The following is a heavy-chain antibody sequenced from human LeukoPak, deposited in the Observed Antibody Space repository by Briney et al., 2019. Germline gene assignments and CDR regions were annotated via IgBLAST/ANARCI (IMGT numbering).Heavy chain of an antibody. D-gene: IGHD3-3*01. V-gene: IGHV3-33*06. J-gene: IGHJ4*02. Sequence: GGSLRLSCAASGFTFNTHGMRWVRQAPGKGLEWVAAIWFDGSVKHYSDAVKGRFTISRDNSLNTLYLQMNSLRVEDTAIYYCAKDTAVQFLEPAFWGQGTLVTVSP. CDR1: GFTFNTHG. CDR2: IWFDGSVK. CDR3: AKDTAVQFLEPAF.